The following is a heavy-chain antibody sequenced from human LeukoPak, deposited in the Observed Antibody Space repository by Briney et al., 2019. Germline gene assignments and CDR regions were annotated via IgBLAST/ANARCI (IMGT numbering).Heavy chain of an antibody. CDR3: ARGLQHLAYNWFDP. D-gene: IGHD4-11*01. J-gene: IGHJ5*02. Sequence: SETLSLTCAVYGGSFSGYYWSWIRQPPGRGLEWIGEINHSGSTNYNPSLKSRVTISVDTSKNQFSLKLSSVTAADTAVYYCARGLQHLAYNWFDPWGQGTLVTVSS. CDR1: GGSFSGYY. V-gene: IGHV4-34*09. CDR2: INHSGST.